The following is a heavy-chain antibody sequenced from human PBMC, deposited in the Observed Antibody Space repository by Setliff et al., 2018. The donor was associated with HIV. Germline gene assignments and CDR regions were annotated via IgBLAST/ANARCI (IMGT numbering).Heavy chain of an antibody. CDR1: GGTFSNYA. V-gene: IGHV1-69*13. CDR2: IIPIFGTA. D-gene: IGHD3-22*01. CDR3: AKGPPPVISLPDF. Sequence: GASVKVSCKASGGTFSNYAISWVRQAPGQGLEWMGGIIPIFGTAHYAQRFQGRVTITADESTNTAYMELSSLISEDTALYYCAKGPPPVISLPDFWGQGTLVTVSS. J-gene: IGHJ4*02.